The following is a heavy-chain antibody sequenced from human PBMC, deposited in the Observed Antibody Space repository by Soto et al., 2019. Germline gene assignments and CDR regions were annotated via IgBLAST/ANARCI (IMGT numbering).Heavy chain of an antibody. V-gene: IGHV3-30*18. CDR1: GFTFSHFG. J-gene: IGHJ4*02. CDR3: AKGPSDIVVVVPAD. Sequence: GGSLRLSCTASGFTFSHFGMHWVRQAPGKGLEWVAVTSHDATYKYYADSVKGRFIISRDNSKDTLYLQMNSLRAEDTAVYYCAKGPSDIVVVVPADWGQGTLVTVSS. CDR2: TSHDATYK. D-gene: IGHD2-15*01.